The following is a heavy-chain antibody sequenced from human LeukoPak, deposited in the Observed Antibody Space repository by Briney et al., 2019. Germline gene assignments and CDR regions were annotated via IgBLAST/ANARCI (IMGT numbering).Heavy chain of an antibody. Sequence: GGSLRLSCAASGFTFTSYAMSWVRQAPGKGLEWVSAISGNGGATYYADSVKGRFTISRGNSKNTLHLQMNSLRAEDTALYYCAKATTAIVVDNFFDYWGQGTLVSVSS. CDR2: ISGNGGAT. J-gene: IGHJ4*02. CDR1: GFTFTSYA. CDR3: AKATTAIVVDNFFDY. D-gene: IGHD3-22*01. V-gene: IGHV3-23*01.